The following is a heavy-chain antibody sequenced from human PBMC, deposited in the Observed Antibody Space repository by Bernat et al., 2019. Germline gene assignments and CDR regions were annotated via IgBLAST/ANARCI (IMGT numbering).Heavy chain of an antibody. D-gene: IGHD2-15*01. J-gene: IGHJ5*02. CDR3: AGLIGSGNTCSSEFHP. V-gene: IGHV5-51*01. CDR1: GYSFTSYW. CDR2: IYPGDSDT. Sequence: EVQLVQSGAEVKKPGESLKISCKGSGYSFTSYWIAWVRQMPGKGLDWMWIIYPGDSDTRYNPSFQDHLTIAADESCDTSFLQWSSLTASYTAMYYCAGLIGSGNTCSSEFHPWGQRTLVSVSS.